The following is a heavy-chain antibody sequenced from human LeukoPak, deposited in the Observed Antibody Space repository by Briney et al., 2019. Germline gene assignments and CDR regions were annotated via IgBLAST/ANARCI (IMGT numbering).Heavy chain of an antibody. J-gene: IGHJ4*02. CDR2: IWYDGSNK. D-gene: IGHD4-17*01. V-gene: IGHV3-33*01. CDR1: GFTFSSYG. Sequence: GGSLRLSCAASGFTFSSYGMHWVRQAPGKGLEWVAVIWYDGSNKYYADSVKGRFTISRDNSKNTLYLQMNSLRAEDTAVYYCARESSFYGDYFGFDYWGQGTLVTVSS. CDR3: ARESSFYGDYFGFDY.